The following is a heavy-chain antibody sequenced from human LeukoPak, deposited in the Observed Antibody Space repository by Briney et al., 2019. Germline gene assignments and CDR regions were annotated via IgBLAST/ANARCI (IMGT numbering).Heavy chain of an antibody. CDR1: GGSISSYY. D-gene: IGHD3-22*01. V-gene: IGHV4-59*12. CDR2: IYYSGST. J-gene: IGHJ5*02. CDR3: ASYYYDSSGYYYGWFDP. Sequence: KPSETLSLTCTVSGGSISSYYWSWIRQPPGKGLEWIGYIYYSGSTNYNPSLKSRVTISVDTSKNQFSLKLSSVTAADTAVYYCASYYYDSSGYYYGWFDPWGQGTLVTVSS.